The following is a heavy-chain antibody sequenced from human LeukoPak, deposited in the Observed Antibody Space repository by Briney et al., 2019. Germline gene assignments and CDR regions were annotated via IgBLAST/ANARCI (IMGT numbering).Heavy chain of an antibody. V-gene: IGHV3-11*01. CDR2: ISSSGSTI. CDR1: GFTFSDYY. CDR3: ARGTLLRYFDLLWAPATFGYGMDV. J-gene: IGHJ6*02. D-gene: IGHD3-9*01. Sequence: GGSLRLSCAASGFTFSDYYMSWIRQAPGKGLEWVSYISSSGSTIYYADSVMGRFTISRDNAKNSLYLQMNSLRAEDTAVYYCARGTLLRYFDLLWAPATFGYGMDVWGQGTTVTVSS.